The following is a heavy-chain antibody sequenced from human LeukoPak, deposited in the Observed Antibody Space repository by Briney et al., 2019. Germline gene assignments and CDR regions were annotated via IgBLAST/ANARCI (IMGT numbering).Heavy chain of an antibody. D-gene: IGHD6-19*01. CDR1: GFTFSSFS. CDR3: ATDRSAVSGTLIDY. V-gene: IGHV3-30*04. J-gene: IGHJ4*02. CDR2: ISYDGDNK. Sequence: GGSLRLSCAASGFTFSSFSLHWVRQAPGKGLEGVAVISYDGDNKYYADSVKGRFTVSRDNSKNTLYLQMNSLRAEDTAVYYCATDRSAVSGTLIDYWGQGTLVTVSS.